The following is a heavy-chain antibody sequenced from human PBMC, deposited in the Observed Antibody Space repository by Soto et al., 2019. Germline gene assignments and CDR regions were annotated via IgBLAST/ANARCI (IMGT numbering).Heavy chain of an antibody. Sequence: QVQLVQSGAEVKKPGASVKVSCKASGYTFTRSGISWVRQAPGQGLEWMGWISTYNGDTNYAQTFQGRATMTTDTSTSTVHMEVRSLRSDDTAVYYCARVGVSAYCYYGMDVWGQGTPVTVSS. CDR1: GYTFTRSG. D-gene: IGHD1-26*01. J-gene: IGHJ6*02. V-gene: IGHV1-18*01. CDR2: ISTYNGDT. CDR3: ARVGVSAYCYYGMDV.